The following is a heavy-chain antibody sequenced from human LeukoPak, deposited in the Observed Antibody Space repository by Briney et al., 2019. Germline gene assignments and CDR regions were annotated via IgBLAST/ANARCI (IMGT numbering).Heavy chain of an antibody. CDR2: ISYDGSNK. CDR1: GFTFSSYA. D-gene: IGHD6-6*01. CDR3: AKLIQIEYSSSSDAFDI. V-gene: IGHV3-30*04. J-gene: IGHJ3*02. Sequence: GGSLRLSCAASGFTFSSYAMHWVRQAPGKGLEWVAVISYDGSNKYYADSVKGRFTISSDNSKNTLYLQMNSLRAEDTAVYYCAKLIQIEYSSSSDAFDIWGQGTMVTVSS.